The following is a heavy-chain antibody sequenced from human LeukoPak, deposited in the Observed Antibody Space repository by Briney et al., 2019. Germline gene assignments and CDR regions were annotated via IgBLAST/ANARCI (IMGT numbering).Heavy chain of an antibody. V-gene: IGHV1-58*02. CDR3: AADRVYSGYDYVFDY. D-gene: IGHD5-12*01. Sequence: SVQVSCKASGFTFTSSAMQWVRQARGQRLEWIGWIVVGSGNTNYAQKFQERVTITRDMSTSTAYMELSSLRSEDTAVYYCAADRVYSGYDYVFDYWGQGTLVTVSS. CDR2: IVVGSGNT. CDR1: GFTFTSSA. J-gene: IGHJ4*02.